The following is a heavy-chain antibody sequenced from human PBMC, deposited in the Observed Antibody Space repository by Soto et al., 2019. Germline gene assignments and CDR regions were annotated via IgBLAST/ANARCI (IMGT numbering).Heavy chain of an antibody. CDR3: ARPLILLVSYRFYH. CDR2: ISYDEGVNK. V-gene: IGHV3-30-3*01. Sequence: GGSLGLSGVAYGFSFSSYTMHWVRQAPGKGREGVAVISYDEGVNKYYADSVKGRFTISRDNSKNTLYLQMNSLRASDTAVYYCARPLILLVSYRFYHWGHGSLVTVSS. J-gene: IGHJ4*01. D-gene: IGHD3-22*01. CDR1: GFSFSSYT.